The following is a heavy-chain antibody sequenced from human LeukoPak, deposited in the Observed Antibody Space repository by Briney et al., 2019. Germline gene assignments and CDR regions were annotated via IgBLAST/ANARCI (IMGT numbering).Heavy chain of an antibody. CDR3: ARVPGYGDFVFDY. CDR1: GGSISSYY. Sequence: SETLSLTCTVSGGSISSYYWSWIRQPPGKGLEWIGYIYYSGSTSYNPSLKSRVTISVDTSKNQFSLKLSSVTAADTAVYYCARVPGYGDFVFDYWGQGTLVTVSS. V-gene: IGHV4-59*01. J-gene: IGHJ4*02. CDR2: IYYSGST. D-gene: IGHD4-17*01.